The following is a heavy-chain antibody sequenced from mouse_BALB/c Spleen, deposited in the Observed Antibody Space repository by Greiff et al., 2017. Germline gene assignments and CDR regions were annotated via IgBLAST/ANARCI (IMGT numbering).Heavy chain of an antibody. V-gene: IGHV1-37*01. CDR2: INPYNGDT. D-gene: IGHD1-1*01. CDR1: GYSFTGYF. CDR3: GSQNYGSSRWYFDV. J-gene: IGHJ1*01. Sequence: VTLKESGPELVKPGASVKISCKASGYSFTGYFMNWVKQSHGKSLEWIGRINPYNGDTFYNQKFKGKATLTVDKSSSTAHMELLSLTSEDSAVYYCGSQNYGSSRWYFDVWGAGTTVTVSS.